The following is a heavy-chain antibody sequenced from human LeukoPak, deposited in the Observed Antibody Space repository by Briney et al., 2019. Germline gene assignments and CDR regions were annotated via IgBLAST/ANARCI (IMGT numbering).Heavy chain of an antibody. CDR1: GFTFIDAW. Sequence: PGGSLRLSCAASGFTFIDAWMSWVRQAPGKGLEWVSAISGSGGSTYYADSVKGRFTISRDNSKNTLYLQMNSLRAEDTAVYYCAWYCGGDCYAGAEYFQHWGQGTLVTVSS. CDR3: AWYCGGDCYAGAEYFQH. V-gene: IGHV3-23*01. CDR2: ISGSGGST. J-gene: IGHJ1*01. D-gene: IGHD2-21*02.